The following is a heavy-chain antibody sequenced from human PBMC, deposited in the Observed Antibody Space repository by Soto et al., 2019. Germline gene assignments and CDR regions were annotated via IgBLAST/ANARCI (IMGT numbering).Heavy chain of an antibody. J-gene: IGHJ4*02. Sequence: ASVKVSCTASGGTFSSYAISWVRQAPGQGLEWMGGIIPIFGTANYAQKFQGRVTITADESTSTAYMELSSLRSEDTAVYYCARAANSGSYSPFDYWGQGTLVTVSS. CDR1: GGTFSSYA. CDR2: IIPIFGTA. V-gene: IGHV1-69*13. CDR3: ARAANSGSYSPFDY. D-gene: IGHD1-26*01.